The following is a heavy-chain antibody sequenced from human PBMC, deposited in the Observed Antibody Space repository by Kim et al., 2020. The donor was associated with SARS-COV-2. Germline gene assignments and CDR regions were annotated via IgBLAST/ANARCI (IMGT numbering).Heavy chain of an antibody. CDR2: ISYDGSNK. J-gene: IGHJ6*01. CDR3: ASPSCSSTSCYAGGYYY. CDR1: GFTFSSYA. Sequence: GGSLRLSCAASGFTFSSYAMHWVRQAPGKGLEWVAVISYDGSNKYYADSVKGRFTISRDNSKNTLYLQMNSLRAEDTAVYYCASPSCSSTSCYAGGYYY. V-gene: IGHV3-30*04. D-gene: IGHD2-2*01.